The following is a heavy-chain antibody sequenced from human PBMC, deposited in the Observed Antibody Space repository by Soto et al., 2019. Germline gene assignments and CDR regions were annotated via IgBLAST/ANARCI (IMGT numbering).Heavy chain of an antibody. V-gene: IGHV1-69*13. CDR2: IIPFFGTT. CDR1: GGTFTSYA. Sequence: SVKVSCKASGGTFTSYAISWVRQAPGQGLEWMGGIIPFFGTTNYAQKFQGRVTITADESTSTVYMELSSLRSEDTAVYYCARDPLRGSYYGAGGQPTFNWFDAWGQGTLVTDS. CDR3: ARDPLRGSYYGAGGQPTFNWFDA. D-gene: IGHD3-10*01. J-gene: IGHJ5*02.